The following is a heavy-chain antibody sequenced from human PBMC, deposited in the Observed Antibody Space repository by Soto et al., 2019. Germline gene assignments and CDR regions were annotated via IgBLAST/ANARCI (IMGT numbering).Heavy chain of an antibody. V-gene: IGHV1-8*01. CDR2: MNPNNGNT. Sequence: QVQLVQSGAEVKKPGASVTVSCKASGHTFTSYDIHWVRQATGQGLEWMGWMNPNNGNTGYAQNFQGRVTMTRDTSISTAYMEVSGLRSEDTAVYYCARAEGRSLEGVSWGQGTLVTVSS. D-gene: IGHD3-3*01. CDR1: GHTFTSYD. CDR3: ARAEGRSLEGVS. J-gene: IGHJ5*02.